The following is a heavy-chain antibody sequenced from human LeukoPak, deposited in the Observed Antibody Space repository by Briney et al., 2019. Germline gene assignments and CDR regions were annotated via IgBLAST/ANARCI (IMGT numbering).Heavy chain of an antibody. CDR1: GGSISSYY. V-gene: IGHV4-59*05. J-gene: IGHJ4*02. CDR3: ARKDRSYYDFWSGYSHFDY. Sequence: SETLSLTCTVSGGSISSYYRSWIRQPAGKGLEWIGSIYYSGSTYYNPSLKSRVTISVDTSKNQFSLKLSSVTAADTAVYYCARKDRSYYDFWSGYSHFDYWGQGTLVTVSS. D-gene: IGHD3-3*01. CDR2: IYYSGST.